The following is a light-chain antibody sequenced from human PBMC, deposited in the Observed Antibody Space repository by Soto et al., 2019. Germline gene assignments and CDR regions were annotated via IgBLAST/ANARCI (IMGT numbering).Light chain of an antibody. CDR2: DVT. CDR3: SSYTTSSSYV. J-gene: IGLJ1*01. Sequence: HSALTQPASVSGSPGQSITISCTGTSSDVGVYIYVSWYQQHPGKAPKLMIYDVTSRPSGVSYRFSGSKSGNTASLTISGLQAEDEADYYCSSYTTSSSYVFGTGTKXT. CDR1: SSDVGVYIY. V-gene: IGLV2-14*01.